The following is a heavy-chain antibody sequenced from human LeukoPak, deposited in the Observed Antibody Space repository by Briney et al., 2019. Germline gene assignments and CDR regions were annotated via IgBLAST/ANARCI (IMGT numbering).Heavy chain of an antibody. CDR1: GFTFSSYG. CDR2: IRYDGSNK. CDR3: AKDNYDYGDYDGGDY. J-gene: IGHJ4*02. V-gene: IGHV3-30*02. Sequence: PGGSLRLSWAASGFTFSSYGMHWVRQPPGKGLEWVAFIRYDGSNKYYADSVKGRFTISRDNSRDTLHLQMNSLRAEDTAVYYCAKDNYDYGDYDGGDYWGQGTLVIVSS. D-gene: IGHD4-17*01.